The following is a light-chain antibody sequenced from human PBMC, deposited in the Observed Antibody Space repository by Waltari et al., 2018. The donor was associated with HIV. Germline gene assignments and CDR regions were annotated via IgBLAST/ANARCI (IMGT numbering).Light chain of an antibody. V-gene: IGLV1-47*01. CDR2: RNN. CDR1: SSNIGSNY. J-gene: IGLJ3*02. Sequence: QSVLTQQPSASGTPGQRVTISCSGRSSNIGSNYVYWYQQLPGTAPKLLIYRNNQRPSGVPDRLSGSKSGTSASLAISGLRSEDEADYYCAAWDDSLSGLVFGGGTKLTVL. CDR3: AAWDDSLSGLV.